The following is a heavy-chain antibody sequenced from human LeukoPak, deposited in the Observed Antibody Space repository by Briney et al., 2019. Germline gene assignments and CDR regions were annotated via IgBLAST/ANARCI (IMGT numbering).Heavy chain of an antibody. J-gene: IGHJ4*02. CDR3: ARGENYDSSGYYSVSDY. CDR2: INPNSGGT. Sequence: ASVKVSCKASGYTFTSYYMHWVRQAPGQGLEWMGWINPNSGGTNYAQKFQGWVTMTRDTSISTAYMELSRLRSDDTAVYYCARGENYDSSGYYSVSDYWGQGTLVTVSS. CDR1: GYTFTSYY. V-gene: IGHV1-2*04. D-gene: IGHD3-22*01.